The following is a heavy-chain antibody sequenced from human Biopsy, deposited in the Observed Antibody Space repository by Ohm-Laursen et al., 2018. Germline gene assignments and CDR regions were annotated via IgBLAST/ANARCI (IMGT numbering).Heavy chain of an antibody. CDR1: GFTFSSYW. J-gene: IGHJ4*02. CDR3: ARGPSGTAAGRFAS. V-gene: IGHV3-7*04. Sequence: SLRLSCAASGFTFSSYWMGWVRQARGKGLEWVANMNQDGSEEHYVDSVKGRFTISRDNSKSSLYLQMNSLRDEDTAVYYCARGPSGTAAGRFASWGQGTLVTVSS. D-gene: IGHD6-13*01. CDR2: MNQDGSEE.